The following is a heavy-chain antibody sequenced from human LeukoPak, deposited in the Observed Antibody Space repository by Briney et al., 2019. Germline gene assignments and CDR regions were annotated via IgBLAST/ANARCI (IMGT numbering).Heavy chain of an antibody. CDR1: GGPISSYY. CDR2: IYHSGST. Sequence: PSETLSLTCTVSGGPISSYYWGWIRQPPGKGLEWIGSIYHSGSTYYNPSLKSRVTIAVETSKNQFSLKLSSVTAADTAVYYCARGRGQLWGQGTLVTVSS. CDR3: ARGRGQL. J-gene: IGHJ4*02. V-gene: IGHV4-39*07. D-gene: IGHD2-2*01.